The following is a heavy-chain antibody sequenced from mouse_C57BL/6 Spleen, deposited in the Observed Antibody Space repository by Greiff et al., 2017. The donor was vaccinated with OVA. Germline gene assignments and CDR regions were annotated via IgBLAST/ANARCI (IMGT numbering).Heavy chain of an antibody. J-gene: IGHJ4*01. CDR1: GYTFTDYY. V-gene: IGHV1-26*01. CDR3: ARVPDYYARDY. CDR2: INPNNGGH. Sequence: VQLQQSGPELVKPGASVKISCKASGYTFTDYYMNWVKQSHGKSLEWIGDINPNNGGHSYNQNFKGKATLTVYKSSSTAYIEPRSPTSEDSAVYYCARVPDYYARDYWGQGTSVTVSS.